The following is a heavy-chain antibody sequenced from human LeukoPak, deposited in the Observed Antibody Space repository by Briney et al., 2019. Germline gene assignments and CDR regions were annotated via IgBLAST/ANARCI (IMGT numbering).Heavy chain of an antibody. J-gene: IGHJ4*02. CDR1: GYTFTGYY. V-gene: IGHV1-2*02. D-gene: IGHD7-27*01. CDR2: INLNSGGT. Sequence: ASVKVSCKTSGYTFTGYYMHWVRQAPGQGLERMGWINLNSGGTNYAQKFQGRVTMTRDTSISTAYMELSRLSSDDTAVYYCARDPNLGELDYWGQGTLVTVSS. CDR3: ARDPNLGELDY.